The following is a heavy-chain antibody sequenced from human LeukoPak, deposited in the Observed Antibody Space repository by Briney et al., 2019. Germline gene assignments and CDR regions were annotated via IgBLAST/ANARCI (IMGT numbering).Heavy chain of an antibody. J-gene: IGHJ3*02. CDR2: ISGSGGST. Sequence: GGSLILSCAASGFTFSSYAMSWVRQAPGKGLEWVSAISGSGGSTYYADYVKGRFTISRDNSKNTLYLQMNSLRAEDTAVYYCAKDEYASGWYPDGFDIWGQGTMVTVSS. D-gene: IGHD6-19*01. V-gene: IGHV3-23*01. CDR1: GFTFSSYA. CDR3: AKDEYASGWYPDGFDI.